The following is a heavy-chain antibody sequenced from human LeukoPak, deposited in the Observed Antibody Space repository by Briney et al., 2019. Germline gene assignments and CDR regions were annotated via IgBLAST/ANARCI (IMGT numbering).Heavy chain of an antibody. CDR2: ISTDGSIT. J-gene: IGHJ4*02. V-gene: IGHV3-74*03. D-gene: IGHD3-22*01. CDR3: ARHRYYYDSSGYYYAPRYYFDY. CDR1: GFTFSAYY. Sequence: PGGSLRLSCAASGFTFSAYYMHWVRQAPGRGLVWVSRISTDGSITTYADSVKGRFTISRDNAKNSLYLQMNSLRAEDTAVYYCARHRYYYDSSGYYYAPRYYFDYWGQGTLVTVSS.